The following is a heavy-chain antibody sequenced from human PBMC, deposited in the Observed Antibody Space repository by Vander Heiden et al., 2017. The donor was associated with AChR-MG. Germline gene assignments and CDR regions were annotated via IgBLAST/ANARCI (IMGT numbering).Heavy chain of an antibody. CDR1: GFPFSSYG. CDR3: AKDLWSGYHTYYYYYYGMDV. Sequence: QVQLVEFGGGVVQPGGSLRLSCAASGFPFSSYGMHWVRQAPGKGLEWVAFIRYDGSNKYYADSVKGRFTISRDNSKNTLYLQMNSLRAEDTAVYYCAKDLWSGYHTYYYYYYGMDVWGQGTTVTVSS. CDR2: IRYDGSNK. J-gene: IGHJ6*02. V-gene: IGHV3-30*02. D-gene: IGHD3-3*01.